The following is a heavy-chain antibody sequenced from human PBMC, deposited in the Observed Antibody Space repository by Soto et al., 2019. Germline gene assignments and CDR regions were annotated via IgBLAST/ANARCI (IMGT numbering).Heavy chain of an antibody. D-gene: IGHD5-18*01. V-gene: IGHV1-18*01. CDR1: GYTFTGYG. Sequence: GXSVKVSSKASGYTFTGYGIICVRQAPGQGLEWMGWISAYNGNTNYAQKLQGRVTMTTDTSTSTAYMELRSLRSDDTAVYYCARAPRGYSYGYGYYYYYGMDVWGQGNTVTVSS. J-gene: IGHJ6*02. CDR3: ARAPRGYSYGYGYYYYYGMDV. CDR2: ISAYNGNT.